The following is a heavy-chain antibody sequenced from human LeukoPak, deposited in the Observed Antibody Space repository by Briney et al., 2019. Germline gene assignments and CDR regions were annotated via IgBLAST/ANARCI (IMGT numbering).Heavy chain of an antibody. CDR2: IDYSGST. V-gene: IGHV4-59*01. Sequence: SETLSLTCTVSGGSISTFYWSWLRQPPGKGLEYIGHIDYSGSTYYNPSLKSRVTISVDRSKNQVSLRLTSVSAADTAVYHCARLRYGLLNYYYMDVWGKGTTVTVSS. CDR1: GGSISTFY. CDR3: ARLRYGLLNYYYMDV. D-gene: IGHD1-14*01. J-gene: IGHJ6*03.